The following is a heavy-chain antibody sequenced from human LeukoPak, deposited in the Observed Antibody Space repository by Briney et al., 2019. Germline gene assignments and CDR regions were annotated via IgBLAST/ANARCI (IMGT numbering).Heavy chain of an antibody. CDR3: ARHLLRRYDY. CDR2: FYYSGRA. V-gene: IGHV4-39*01. Sequence: PSETLSLTCTVSGGSISSSGYYWGWIRQPPGKGLEWIGSFYYSGRAYDSPSLKSRVTMSVDMSKNQFSLNLNSVTAADTAVYYCARHLLRRYDYWGQGTLVTVSS. CDR1: GGSISSSGYY. J-gene: IGHJ4*02.